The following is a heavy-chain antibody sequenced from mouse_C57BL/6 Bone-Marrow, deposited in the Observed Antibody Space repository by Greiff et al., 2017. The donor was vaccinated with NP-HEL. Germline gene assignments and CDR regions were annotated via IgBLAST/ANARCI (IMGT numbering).Heavy chain of an antibody. D-gene: IGHD1-1*01. CDR3: TTYYYGSSPFAY. CDR1: GFNIKDDY. J-gene: IGHJ3*01. V-gene: IGHV14-4*01. CDR2: IDPENGDT. Sequence: DVKLQESGAELVRPGASVKLSCTASGFNIKDDYMHWVKQRPEQGLEWIGWIDPENGDTEYASKFQGQATITADTSSNTAYLQLSSLTSDDTAVYYCTTYYYGSSPFAYWGQGTLVTVSA.